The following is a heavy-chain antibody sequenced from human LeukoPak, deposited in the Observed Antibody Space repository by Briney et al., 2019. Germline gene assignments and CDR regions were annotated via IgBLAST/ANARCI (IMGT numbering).Heavy chain of an antibody. CDR1: GFTFSDCY. Sequence: GGALRLSCAASGFTFSDCYMNWIRQAPGKGLEWVSYVICGSTYTNYADSVKGRFTVSRENAKNSLSLQMNSLRAEDTAVYYCAREAAFDMWGQGTMVTVSS. CDR2: VICGSTYT. J-gene: IGHJ3*02. CDR3: AREAAFDM. V-gene: IGHV3-11*06.